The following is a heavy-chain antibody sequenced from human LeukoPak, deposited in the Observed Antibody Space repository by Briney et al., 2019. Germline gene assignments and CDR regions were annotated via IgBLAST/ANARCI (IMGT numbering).Heavy chain of an antibody. CDR2: INHSGST. CDR1: GGSFSGYY. V-gene: IGHV4-34*01. D-gene: IGHD1/OR15-1a*01. CDR3: ARARVPLLRRPSRQGTQSNLGQFDY. Sequence: SETLSLTCAVYGGSFSGYYWSWIRQPPGKGLEWIGEINHSGSTNYNPSLKSRVTISVDTSKNQFSLKLSSVTAADTAVYYCARARVPLLRRPSRQGTQSNLGQFDYWGQGTLVTVSS. J-gene: IGHJ4*02.